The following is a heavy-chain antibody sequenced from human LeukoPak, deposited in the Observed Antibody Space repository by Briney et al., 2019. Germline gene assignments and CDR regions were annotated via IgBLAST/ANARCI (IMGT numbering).Heavy chain of an antibody. CDR3: ARDLTYYYDSSGLGI. Sequence: ASVKVSCKASGYTFTSYGISWVRQAPGQGLEWMGWINPNSGGTNYAQKFQGRVTMTRDTSISTAYMELSRLRSDDTAVYYCARDLTYYYDSSGLGIWGQGTLVTVSS. CDR1: GYTFTSYG. V-gene: IGHV1-2*02. CDR2: INPNSGGT. D-gene: IGHD3-22*01. J-gene: IGHJ4*02.